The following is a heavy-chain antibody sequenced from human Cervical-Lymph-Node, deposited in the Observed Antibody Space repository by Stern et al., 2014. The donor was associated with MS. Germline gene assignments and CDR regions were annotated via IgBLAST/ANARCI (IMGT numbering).Heavy chain of an antibody. CDR3: ARQDTVTTFAFDY. J-gene: IGHJ4*02. V-gene: IGHV1-2*06. CDR1: GYTFTGYY. D-gene: IGHD4-17*01. CDR2: INPNSGGT. Sequence: MQLVESGAEVKKPGASVKVSCKASGYTFTGYYLHWVRQAPGQGLEWMGRINPNSGGTNFAQKFQGRVTMTRDTSISTVYMELSSLRSDDTAVYYCARQDTVTTFAFDYWGQGTLVTVSS.